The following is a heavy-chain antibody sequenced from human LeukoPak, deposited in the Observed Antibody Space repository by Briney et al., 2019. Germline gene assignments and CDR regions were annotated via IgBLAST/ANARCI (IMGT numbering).Heavy chain of an antibody. J-gene: IGHJ6*02. CDR3: AGDSPKVRGARTVTPNNCMDG. CDR2: IYSGGSK. V-gene: IGHV3-53*04. D-gene: IGHD3-10*01. CDR1: GFTVSSNY. Sequence: PGGSLRLSCAASGFTVSSNYMSWVRQAPGKGLEWVSVIYSGGSKYYAESVKGRFTISRNNSKNTLYLQMNSLRAEDTAVYYCAGDSPKVRGARTVTPNNCMDGGGQGGPGTV.